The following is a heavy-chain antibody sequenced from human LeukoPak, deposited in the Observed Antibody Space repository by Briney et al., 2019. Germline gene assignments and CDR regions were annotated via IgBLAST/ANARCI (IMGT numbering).Heavy chain of an antibody. D-gene: IGHD2-2*01. CDR1: GGSFSAYY. CDR3: ARGYCSSTSCYFAFEI. CDR2: INHSGST. J-gene: IGHJ3*02. Sequence: RSGTLSLTCAVYGGSFSAYYWSWIRQPPGKGLEWIGEINHSGSTNYNPSLKSRVTISVDTSKNQFSLKLSSVTAADTAVYYCARGYCSSTSCYFAFEIWGQGTMVTVSS. V-gene: IGHV4-34*01.